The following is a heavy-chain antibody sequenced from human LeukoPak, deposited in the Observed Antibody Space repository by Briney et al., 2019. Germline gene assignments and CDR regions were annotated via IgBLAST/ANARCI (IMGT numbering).Heavy chain of an antibody. D-gene: IGHD3-3*01. Sequence: SETLSLTCTVSGGSISSSSYYWGWIRQPPGKGLEWIGSIYYSGSTYYNPSLKSRVTISVDTSKNQFSLKLSSVTAADTAVYYCARHVGSIFGVVIISPYMDVWGKGTTVTVSS. CDR3: ARHVGSIFGVVIISPYMDV. CDR1: GGSISSSSYY. CDR2: IYYSGST. V-gene: IGHV4-39*01. J-gene: IGHJ6*03.